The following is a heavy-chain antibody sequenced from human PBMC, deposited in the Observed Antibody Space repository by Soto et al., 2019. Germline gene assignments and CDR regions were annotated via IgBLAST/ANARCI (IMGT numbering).Heavy chain of an antibody. V-gene: IGHV3-23*01. CDR3: AKVSAMIVGAKEY. CDR2: ISSSSGSR. D-gene: IGHD1-26*01. J-gene: IGHJ4*02. Sequence: EVQLLESGGGLVQPGGSLRLSCAASGFAFSSYAMSWVRQAPGKGLEWVSSISSSSGSRYYGDSVKGRFTISRDNSKNRLYPQMNRLRAEDTAVYYCAKVSAMIVGAKEYWGQGTLVTVSS. CDR1: GFAFSSYA.